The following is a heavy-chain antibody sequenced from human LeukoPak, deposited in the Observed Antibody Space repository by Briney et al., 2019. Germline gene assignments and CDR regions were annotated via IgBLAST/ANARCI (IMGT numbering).Heavy chain of an antibody. J-gene: IGHJ4*02. CDR3: ARGDLLADDWLLSSESFDY. D-gene: IGHD3-9*01. V-gene: IGHV3-30*04. CDR1: GFTFSSYA. Sequence: PGRSLRLSCAASGFTFSSYAMHWVRQAPGKGLEWVAVISYDGSNKYYADSVKGRFTISRDNSKNTLYLQMNSPRAEDTAVYYCARGDLLADDWLLSSESFDYWGQGTLVTVSS. CDR2: ISYDGSNK.